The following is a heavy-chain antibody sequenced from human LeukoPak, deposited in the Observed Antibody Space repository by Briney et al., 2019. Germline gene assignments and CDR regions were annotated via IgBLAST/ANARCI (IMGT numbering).Heavy chain of an antibody. D-gene: IGHD3-9*01. CDR2: ISNSGSTI. J-gene: IGHJ4*02. Sequence: GGSLRLSCAASGFTFSSYEMNWVRQAPGKGLEWGSYISNSGSTIYYADSVKGGFTISRDNAKNSLYLQMNSLRAEDTAVYYCARCSRGYDILTGYYNDLPDYWGQGTLVTVSS. V-gene: IGHV3-48*03. CDR3: ARCSRGYDILTGYYNDLPDY. CDR1: GFTFSSYE.